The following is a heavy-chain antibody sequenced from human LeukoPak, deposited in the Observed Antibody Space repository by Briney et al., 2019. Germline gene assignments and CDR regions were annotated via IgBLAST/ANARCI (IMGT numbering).Heavy chain of an antibody. CDR1: GGSISSGGYY. D-gene: IGHD2-21*02. V-gene: IGHV4-31*03. J-gene: IGHJ4*02. CDR3: ARGRVVTAMLGGWYFDY. Sequence: SETLSLTCTVSGGSISSGGYYWSWIRQHPGKGLEWIGYIYYSGSTYYNPSLKSRVTISVDTSKNQFSLKLSSVTAADTAVYYCARGRVVTAMLGGWYFDYWGQGTLVTVSS. CDR2: IYYSGST.